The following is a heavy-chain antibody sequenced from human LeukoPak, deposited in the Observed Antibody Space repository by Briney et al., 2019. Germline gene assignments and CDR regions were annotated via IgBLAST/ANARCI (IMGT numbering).Heavy chain of an antibody. Sequence: GGSLRLSCAVSGFTFSSYGMHWVRQAPGKGLEWVAVIWYDGSNKYYADSVKGRFTISRDNSKNTLYLQMNSLRAEDTAVYYCAREPRMYSSSWSYGMDVWGQGTTVTVSS. D-gene: IGHD6-13*01. J-gene: IGHJ6*02. CDR2: IWYDGSNK. CDR3: AREPRMYSSSWSYGMDV. V-gene: IGHV3-33*01. CDR1: GFTFSSYG.